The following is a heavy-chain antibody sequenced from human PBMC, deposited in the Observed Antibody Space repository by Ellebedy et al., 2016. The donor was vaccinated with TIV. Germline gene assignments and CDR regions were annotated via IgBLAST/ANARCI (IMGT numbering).Heavy chain of an antibody. CDR1: GYSISSGYY. D-gene: IGHD2-21*02. CDR2: IYHSGSP. Sequence: SETLSLTCTVSGYSISSGYYWGWIRQPPGKGLEWIGSIYHSGSPYYSPSLKSRVIISVDTSKNQFSLKLSSVTAADTAVYYCATFLQMTAFDAFDIWGQGTMVTVSS. J-gene: IGHJ3*02. V-gene: IGHV4-38-2*02. CDR3: ATFLQMTAFDAFDI.